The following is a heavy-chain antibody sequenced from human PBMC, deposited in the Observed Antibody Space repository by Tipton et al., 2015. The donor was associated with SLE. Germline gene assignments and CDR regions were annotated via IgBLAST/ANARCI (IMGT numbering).Heavy chain of an antibody. J-gene: IGHJ4*02. CDR1: GGSISSSSYY. D-gene: IGHD6-6*01. V-gene: IGHV4-39*07. CDR3: AAEYYSSSWIHPIDF. CDR2: IYYSGST. Sequence: LRLSCTVSGGSISSSSYYWGWIRQPPGKGLEWIGSIYYSGSTYYNPSLKSRVTISVDTSKNQFSLKLSSVTAADTAVYYCAAEYYSSSWIHPIDFWGQGMLVTVSS.